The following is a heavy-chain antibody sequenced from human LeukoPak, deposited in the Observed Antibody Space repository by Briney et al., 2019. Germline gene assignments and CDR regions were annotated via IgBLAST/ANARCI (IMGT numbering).Heavy chain of an antibody. J-gene: IGHJ4*02. Sequence: PGGSLRLSCAASGFTFSSYSMNWVRQAPGKGLEWVSSISSSSSYIYYADSVKGRFTISRDNAKNSLYLQMNSLRAEDTAVYYCARDMPSSGPHDYWGQGTLVTVSS. CDR2: ISSSSSYI. CDR1: GFTFSSYS. V-gene: IGHV3-21*01. D-gene: IGHD3-22*01. CDR3: ARDMPSSGPHDY.